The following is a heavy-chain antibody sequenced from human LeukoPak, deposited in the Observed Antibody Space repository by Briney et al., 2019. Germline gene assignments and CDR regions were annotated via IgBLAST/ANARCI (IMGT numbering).Heavy chain of an antibody. CDR3: ARRSYSSGFYYFDY. J-gene: IGHJ4*02. CDR2: IYYSGST. V-gene: IGHV4-59*08. CDR1: GGSITSYY. D-gene: IGHD6-25*01. Sequence: PSETLSLTCTVSGGSITSYYWSWTRQSPGKGLEWIGYIYYSGSTNYNPSLKSRVTISVDTSKNQFSLKLSSVTAADTAVYYCARRSYSSGFYYFDYWGQGTLVTVSS.